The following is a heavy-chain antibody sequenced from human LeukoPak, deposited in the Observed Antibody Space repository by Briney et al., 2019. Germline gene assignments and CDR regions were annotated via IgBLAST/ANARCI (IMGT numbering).Heavy chain of an antibody. V-gene: IGHV3-48*01. D-gene: IGHD3-22*01. CDR3: GGYYYDSSGSDY. CDR1: GFTFSSYS. J-gene: IGHJ4*02. CDR2: ISSSSTI. Sequence: GGSLRLSCAASGFTFSSYSMNWVRQAPGKGLEWVSYISSSSTIYYADSVKGRFTISRDNAKNSLYLQMNSLRAEDTAVYYCGGYYYDSSGSDYWGQGTLVTVSS.